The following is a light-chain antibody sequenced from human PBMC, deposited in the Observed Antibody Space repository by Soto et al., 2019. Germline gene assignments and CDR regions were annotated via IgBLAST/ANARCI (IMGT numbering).Light chain of an antibody. CDR3: QQYGGSPLYS. CDR1: QSVSNNY. J-gene: IGKJ2*03. V-gene: IGKV3-20*01. Sequence: DSVLTQSPGTLSLSPGERATLSCRASQSVSNNYLAWYQQKPGQAPRLLVYEASNRATGIPDRFSGSGSGADFTLTISTLEPGDSAVYYCQQYGGSPLYSFGQGTKLEIK. CDR2: EAS.